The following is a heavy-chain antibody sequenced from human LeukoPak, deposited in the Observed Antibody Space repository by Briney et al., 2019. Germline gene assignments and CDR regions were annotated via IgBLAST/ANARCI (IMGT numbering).Heavy chain of an antibody. CDR3: ARVSSGSYFGYYYYYMDV. J-gene: IGHJ6*03. CDR1: GFTFSNYW. D-gene: IGHD1-26*01. Sequence: GGSLRLSCAASGFTFSNYWMHWVRRAPGKGLVWVSRINSDGSSTSYADSVKSRFTISRVNAKNTLYLQMNSLRAEDTAVYYCARVSSGSYFGYYYYYMDVWGKGTTVTVSS. V-gene: IGHV3-74*01. CDR2: INSDGSST.